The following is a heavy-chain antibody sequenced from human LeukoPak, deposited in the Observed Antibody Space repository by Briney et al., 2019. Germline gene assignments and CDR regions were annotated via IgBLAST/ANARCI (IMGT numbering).Heavy chain of an antibody. J-gene: IGHJ6*02. V-gene: IGHV3-21*04. CDR1: GFTFSSYS. D-gene: IGHD6-13*01. CDR3: ARLAYSSSWYANYYYYYGMDV. Sequence: GGSLRLSCVASGFTFSSYSMNWVRQAPGKGLEWVSSIPRSSSYRYYADSVKGRFSISRDNAKNSLYLQMNSLRAEDTALYHCARLAYSSSWYANYYYYYGMDVWGQGTTVTVSS. CDR2: IPRSSSYR.